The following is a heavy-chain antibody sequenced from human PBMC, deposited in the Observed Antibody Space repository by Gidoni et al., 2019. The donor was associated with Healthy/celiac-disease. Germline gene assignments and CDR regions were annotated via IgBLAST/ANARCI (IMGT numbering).Heavy chain of an antibody. D-gene: IGHD4-4*01. J-gene: IGHJ6*02. Sequence: EVQLLESGGGLVQPGGSLSLSCAASGFTFSSYAMSWVRQAPGKGLEWGSAISGSGGSTYYADSVKGRFTISRDNSKNTLYLQMNSLRAEDTAVYYCAKDRDYSTYYYYYGMDVWGQGTTVTVSS. CDR1: GFTFSSYA. CDR2: ISGSGGST. CDR3: AKDRDYSTYYYYYGMDV. V-gene: IGHV3-23*01.